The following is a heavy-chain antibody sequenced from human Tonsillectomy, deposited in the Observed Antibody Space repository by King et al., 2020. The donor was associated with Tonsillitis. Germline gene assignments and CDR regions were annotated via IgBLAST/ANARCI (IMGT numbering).Heavy chain of an antibody. D-gene: IGHD3-10*01. CDR2: IREDGGEV. Sequence: VQLVESGGGLVQPGGSLRLSCAASGFTFSDYWMSWVRQAPGKGLEWVANIREDGGEVQYVDSVKGRFTISRDNAQKSLFLQMKVLRAEATAVYFCARGRVAATRASLFDYWGQGTRLTVSS. CDR3: ARGRVAATRASLFDY. V-gene: IGHV3-7*03. CDR1: GFTFSDYW. J-gene: IGHJ4*02.